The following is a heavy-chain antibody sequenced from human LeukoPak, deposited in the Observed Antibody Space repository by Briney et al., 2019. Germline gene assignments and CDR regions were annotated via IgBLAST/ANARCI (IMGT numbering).Heavy chain of an antibody. Sequence: GGSLRLSCAASGFTFSSYGMHWVRQAPGKGLEWVAVIWYDGSNKYYADSVKGRFTISRDNSKNTLYLQMNSLRAEDTAVYYCARGMVAPNGVLFDYWGQGTLVTVSS. V-gene: IGHV3-33*01. CDR3: ARGMVAPNGVLFDY. CDR2: IWYDGSNK. D-gene: IGHD2-8*01. CDR1: GFTFSSYG. J-gene: IGHJ4*02.